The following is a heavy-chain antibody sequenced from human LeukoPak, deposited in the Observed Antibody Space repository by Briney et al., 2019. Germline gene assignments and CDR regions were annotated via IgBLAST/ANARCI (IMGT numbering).Heavy chain of an antibody. J-gene: IGHJ4*02. CDR1: GGPISSYY. CDR2: IYYSGST. Sequence: PSGTLSLTCTVSGGPISSYYWSWIRQPPGKGQEWIGYIYYSGSTNYNPSLKSRVTISVDTSKNQFSLRLSSVTAADTAVYYCARNGGSYSIDYWGQGTLVTVSS. CDR3: ARNGGSYSIDY. V-gene: IGHV4-59*01. D-gene: IGHD1-26*01.